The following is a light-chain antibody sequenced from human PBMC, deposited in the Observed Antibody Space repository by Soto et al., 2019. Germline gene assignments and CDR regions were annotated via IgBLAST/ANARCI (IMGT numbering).Light chain of an antibody. V-gene: IGKV1-33*01. Sequence: DIQVTQSPSSLSASVGDRVTITCQASDDIINSLNWYQQKPGKAPKLLIHDASILQTGVPSRFSGGGSGTDFTFTITSLHPEDIATYYCQQYDILPITFGGGTKVEIK. CDR3: QQYDILPIT. J-gene: IGKJ4*01. CDR2: DAS. CDR1: DDIINS.